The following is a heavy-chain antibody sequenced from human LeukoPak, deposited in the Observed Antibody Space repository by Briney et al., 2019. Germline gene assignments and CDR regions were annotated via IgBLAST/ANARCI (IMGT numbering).Heavy chain of an antibody. CDR1: GFTFTSSA. V-gene: IGHV1-58*01. CDR3: VAFEGRQYRRRWYKW. Sequence: SVKVSCKASGFTFTSSALQWGRQARGQRLEWIGWIVVGSGNTNYAQKCQQRVTITSHMSTSTDYMELSSLRSDDTGGYYCVAFEGRQYRRRWYKWWRQGSQVSVSS. J-gene: IGHJ4*02. D-gene: IGHD6-13*01. CDR2: IVVGSGNT.